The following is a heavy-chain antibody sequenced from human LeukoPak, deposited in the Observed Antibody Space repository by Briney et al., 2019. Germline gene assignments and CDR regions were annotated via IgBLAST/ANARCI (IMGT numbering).Heavy chain of an antibody. CDR2: IRYDGQNK. V-gene: IGHV3-30*02. J-gene: IGHJ4*02. D-gene: IGHD2-15*01. Sequence: PGGSLRLSCAASGFLFSSYGIHWVRQAPGKGLEWVAFIRYDGQNKYYAESVKGRFTISRDNSKNTLYLQMNSLRIEDAAVYYCAKDAGWAAPPLDYWGQGTMVTVSS. CDR3: AKDAGWAAPPLDY. CDR1: GFLFSSYG.